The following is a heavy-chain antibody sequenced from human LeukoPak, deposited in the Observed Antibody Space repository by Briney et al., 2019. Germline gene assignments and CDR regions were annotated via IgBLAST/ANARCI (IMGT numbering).Heavy chain of an antibody. CDR3: ARQAYGSGWF. Sequence: GGSLRLFCVASGFTFNNYEMSWVRQAPGKGLEWVSYISSSGSIRYYSDSVKGRFTISRDNAKNSLSLQMDTLRVEDTGFYYCARQAYGSGWFWGQGIMVIVSS. D-gene: IGHD6-19*01. CDR2: ISSSGSIR. J-gene: IGHJ4*02. V-gene: IGHV3-48*03. CDR1: GFTFNNYE.